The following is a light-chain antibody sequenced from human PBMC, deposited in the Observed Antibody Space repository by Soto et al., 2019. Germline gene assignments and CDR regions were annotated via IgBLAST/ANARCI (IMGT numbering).Light chain of an antibody. CDR1: QSVNIY. CDR2: DAS. V-gene: IGKV3-11*01. J-gene: IGKJ4*01. Sequence: EIVLTQSPATLSLSPGERATLSCRASQSVNIYLAWYQQKPGQAPRLLIYDASNRATGIPARFRGSGSGTNFTLTIASLEPDDFAVYYCQQRSNWPYLTFGGGTKVDIK. CDR3: QQRSNWPYLT.